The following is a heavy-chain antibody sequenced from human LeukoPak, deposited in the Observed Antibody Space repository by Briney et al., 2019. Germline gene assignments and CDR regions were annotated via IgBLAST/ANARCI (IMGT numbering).Heavy chain of an antibody. D-gene: IGHD3-10*01. CDR3: ARDGTTMVRGVIIPSWFDP. V-gene: IGHV3-64*01. J-gene: IGHJ5*02. CDR1: GFTFSSYA. Sequence: GGSLRLPCAASGFTFSSYAMHWVRQAPGKGLEYVSAISSNGGSTYYANSVKGRFTISRDNSKNTLYLQMGSLGAEDMAVYYCARDGTTMVRGVIIPSWFDPWGQGTLVTVSS. CDR2: ISSNGGST.